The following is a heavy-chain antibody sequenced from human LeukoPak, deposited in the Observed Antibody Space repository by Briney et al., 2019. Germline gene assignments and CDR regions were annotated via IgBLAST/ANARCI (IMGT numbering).Heavy chain of an antibody. D-gene: IGHD2-15*01. Sequence: GSLRLSCAASGFTFSSYAMSWVRQAPGKGLEWVSAISGSGGSTYYADSVKGRFTISRDNSKNTLYLQMNSLRAEDTAVYYCARLLPSLNYMDVWGKGTTVTVSS. J-gene: IGHJ6*03. CDR2: ISGSGGST. CDR1: GFTFSSYA. V-gene: IGHV3-23*01. CDR3: ARLLPSLNYMDV.